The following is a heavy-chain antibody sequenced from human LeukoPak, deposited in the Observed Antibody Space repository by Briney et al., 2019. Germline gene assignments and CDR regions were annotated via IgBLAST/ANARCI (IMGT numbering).Heavy chain of an antibody. CDR3: GTTTLSATWNY. CDR2: TDRGGNT. D-gene: IGHD3-16*02. CDR1: GFTVSSSY. V-gene: IGHV3-53*01. Sequence: GGSLRLSCAASGFTVSSSYMSWVRQAPGKGLEWVSLTDRGGNTIYADPVKGRFTTSRDNSENTLYLQMNSLRVDDTAVYYCGTTTLSATWNYWGQGTLVTVSS. J-gene: IGHJ4*02.